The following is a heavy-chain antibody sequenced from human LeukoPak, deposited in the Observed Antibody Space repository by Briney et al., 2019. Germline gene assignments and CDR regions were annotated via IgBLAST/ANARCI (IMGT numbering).Heavy chain of an antibody. CDR1: GGSISSGSYY. CDR3: ASHVDTAMVTGRYYFDY. CDR2: IYTSGST. J-gene: IGHJ4*02. D-gene: IGHD5-18*01. V-gene: IGHV4-61*02. Sequence: PSQTLSLTCTVSGGSISSGSYYWSWIRQPAGKGLEWIGRIYTSGSTNYNPSLKSRVTISVDTSKNQFSLKLSSVTAADTAVYYCASHVDTAMVTGRYYFDYWGQGTLVTVSS.